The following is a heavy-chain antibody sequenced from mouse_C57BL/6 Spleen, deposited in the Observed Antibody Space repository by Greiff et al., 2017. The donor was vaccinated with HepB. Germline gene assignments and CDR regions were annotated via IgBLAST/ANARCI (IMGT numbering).Heavy chain of an antibody. CDR3: TRSHYYGSSTYDFDY. CDR2: IDPETGGT. Sequence: QVHVKQSGAELVRPGASVTLSCKASGYTFTDYEMHWVKQTPVHGLEWIGAIDPETGGTAYNQKFKGKAILTADKSSSTAYMELRSLTSEDSAVYYCTRSHYYGSSTYDFDYWGQGTTLTVSS. CDR1: GYTFTDYE. J-gene: IGHJ2*01. D-gene: IGHD1-1*01. V-gene: IGHV1-15*01.